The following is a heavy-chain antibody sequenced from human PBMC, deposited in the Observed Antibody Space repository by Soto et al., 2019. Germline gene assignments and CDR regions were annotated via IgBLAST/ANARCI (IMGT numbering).Heavy chain of an antibody. V-gene: IGHV4-59*08. J-gene: IGHJ6*02. CDR2: VHDSWGP. Sequence: QVPLQESGPGLVKPSETLSLSCTVSGGSISSYYWSWIRQTPGKGLEWIGYVHDSWGPNYNPSLKSRVAISLDTSKSQFSLKLTSVTATDTAVYYCARQGFGALPGLVDVWGQGTTVTVSS. CDR3: ARQGFGALPGLVDV. D-gene: IGHD3-10*01. CDR1: GGSISSYY.